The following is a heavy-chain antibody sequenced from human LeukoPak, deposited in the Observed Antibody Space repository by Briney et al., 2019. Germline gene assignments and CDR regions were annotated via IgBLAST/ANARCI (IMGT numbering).Heavy chain of an antibody. V-gene: IGHV1-8*01. CDR3: GRGGGYYYGSGRGFDY. Sequence: ASVKVSCKASGYTFTSYDINWVRQATGQGLEWMGWMNPNSGNTGYAQKFQGRVTMTRNTSISTAYMELSSLRSEDTAVYYCGRGGGYYYGSGRGFDYWGQGTLVTVSS. CDR1: GYTFTSYD. J-gene: IGHJ4*02. D-gene: IGHD3-10*01. CDR2: MNPNSGNT.